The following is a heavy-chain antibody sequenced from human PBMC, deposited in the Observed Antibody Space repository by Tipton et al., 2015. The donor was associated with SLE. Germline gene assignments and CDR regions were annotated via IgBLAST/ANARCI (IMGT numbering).Heavy chain of an antibody. J-gene: IGHJ6*02. CDR1: GGSISSGSYY. Sequence: TLSLTCTVSGGSISSGSYYWSWIRQPAGKGLEWIGYIYTSGSTNYNPSLKSRVTISVDTSKNQFSLKLSSVTAADTAVYYCARDGGTAMALYYYGMDVWGQGTTVTVSS. CDR2: IYTSGST. D-gene: IGHD5-18*01. V-gene: IGHV4-61*09. CDR3: ARDGGTAMALYYYGMDV.